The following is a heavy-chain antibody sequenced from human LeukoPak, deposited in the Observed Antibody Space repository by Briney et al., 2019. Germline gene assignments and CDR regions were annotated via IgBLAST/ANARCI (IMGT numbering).Heavy chain of an antibody. CDR2: INPSGGST. J-gene: IGHJ4*02. V-gene: IGHV1-46*03. CDR1: GYTFTSYY. D-gene: IGHD3-22*01. CDR3: ARGRWVDYYDSSGYYPEDY. Sequence: ASVKVPCKASGYTFTSYYMHWVRQAPGQGLEWMGIINPSGGSTSYAQKFQGRVTMTRDTSTSTVYMELSSLRSEDTAVYYCARGRWVDYYDSSGYYPEDYWGQGTLVTVSS.